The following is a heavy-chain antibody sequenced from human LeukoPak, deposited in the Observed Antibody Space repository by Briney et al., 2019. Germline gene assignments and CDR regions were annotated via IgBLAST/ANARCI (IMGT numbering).Heavy chain of an antibody. Sequence: ASVKVSCKASGYTFTSYGISWVRQAPGQGLEWMGWISAYNGNTNYAQKLQGRVTTTTDTSTSTAYMELRSLRSDDTAVYYCARDNPYYDSSGYYSKDFDYWGQGTLVTVSS. CDR1: GYTFTSYG. V-gene: IGHV1-18*01. D-gene: IGHD3-22*01. CDR2: ISAYNGNT. CDR3: ARDNPYYDSSGYYSKDFDY. J-gene: IGHJ4*02.